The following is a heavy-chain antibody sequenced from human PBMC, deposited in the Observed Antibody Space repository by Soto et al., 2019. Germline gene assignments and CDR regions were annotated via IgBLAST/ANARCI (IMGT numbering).Heavy chain of an antibody. J-gene: IGHJ4*02. CDR1: GFTFSSYG. D-gene: IGHD1-1*01. CDR3: AKADWNDVPFDN. Sequence: GGSLRLSCAASGFTFSSYGMHWVRQAPGKGLEWVAGITCDGSSTYYADSVKGRFTISRDNSENTLYLQMNSLRAEDTAVYYCAKADWNDVPFDNWGQGTLVTVSS. V-gene: IGHV3-30*18. CDR2: ITCDGSST.